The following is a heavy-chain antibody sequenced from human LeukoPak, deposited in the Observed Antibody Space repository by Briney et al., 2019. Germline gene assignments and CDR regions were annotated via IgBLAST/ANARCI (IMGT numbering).Heavy chain of an antibody. CDR2: INPNSGGT. D-gene: IGHD5-18*01. V-gene: IGHV1-2*02. J-gene: IGHJ4*02. Sequence: GASVTVSCKASGYTFTGYYMHWVRQAPGQGLEWMGWINPNSGGTNYAQKFQGRATMTRDTSISTAYMELRRLRSDDTAVYYCAREGRVDSAVVLFDYWGQGTLVTVSS. CDR1: GYTFTGYY. CDR3: AREGRVDSAVVLFDY.